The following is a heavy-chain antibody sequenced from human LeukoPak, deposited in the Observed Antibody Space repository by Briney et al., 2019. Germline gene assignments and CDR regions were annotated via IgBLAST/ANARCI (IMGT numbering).Heavy chain of an antibody. V-gene: IGHV1-69*01. Sequence: ASVKVSCKASGGTFSSYAISWVRQAPGQGLEWMGGIIPIFGTANYAQKFQGRVTITADESTSTAYMELSSLRSEDTAVYYCARVSSMVRGVTFDYWGQGTLVTVSS. CDR3: ARVSSMVRGVTFDY. D-gene: IGHD3-10*01. CDR1: GGTFSSYA. J-gene: IGHJ4*02. CDR2: IIPIFGTA.